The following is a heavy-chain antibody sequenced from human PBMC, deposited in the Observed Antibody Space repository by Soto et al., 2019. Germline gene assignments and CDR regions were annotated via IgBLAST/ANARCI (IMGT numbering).Heavy chain of an antibody. D-gene: IGHD3-22*01. J-gene: IGHJ3*02. CDR2: IYYSGST. Sequence: QLQLQESGPGLVKPSETLSLTCTVSGGSISSSSYYWGWIRQPPGKGLEWIGSIYYSGSTYYNPSLKSRATISVDTSKNQFSLKLSSVTAADTAVYYCASPGDYYDSSGYYRNDAFDIWGQGTMVTVSS. CDR1: GGSISSSSYY. V-gene: IGHV4-39*01. CDR3: ASPGDYYDSSGYYRNDAFDI.